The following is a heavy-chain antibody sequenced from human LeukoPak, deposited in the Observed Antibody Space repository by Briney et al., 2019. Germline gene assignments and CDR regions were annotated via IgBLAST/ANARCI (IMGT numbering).Heavy chain of an antibody. CDR2: IYYSGTT. CDR3: ARPRGYSSSWYDAFDI. D-gene: IGHD6-13*01. V-gene: IGHV4-59*01. Sequence: PSETLSLTCTVSGASINGYYWSWIRQPPGKGLEWIGYIYYSGTTNYSPPLRSRVTISVDTSRNQFSLKLSSVTAADTAVYYCARPRGYSSSWYDAFDIWGQGTMVTVSS. CDR1: GASINGYY. J-gene: IGHJ3*02.